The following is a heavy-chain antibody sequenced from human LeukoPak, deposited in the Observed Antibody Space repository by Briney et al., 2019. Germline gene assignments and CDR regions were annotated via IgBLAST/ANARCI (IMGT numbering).Heavy chain of an antibody. V-gene: IGHV1-8*03. CDR2: MNPNSGNT. CDR1: GYTFTSYD. Sequence: ASVKVSCKASGYTFTSYDINWVRQAPGQGLEWMGWMNPNSGNTGYAQKFQGRVTITRNTSISTAYMEPSSLRSEDTAVYYCARVPLVVPAAIGWFDPWGQGTLVTVSS. CDR3: ARVPLVVPAAIGWFDP. J-gene: IGHJ5*02. D-gene: IGHD2-2*01.